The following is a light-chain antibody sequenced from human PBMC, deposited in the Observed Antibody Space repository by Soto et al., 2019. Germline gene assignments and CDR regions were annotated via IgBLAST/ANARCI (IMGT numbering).Light chain of an antibody. V-gene: IGLV1-40*01. CDR2: GDV. CDR3: QSYDSSLSGSHVV. Sequence: QSVLTQPPSVSGAPGQRVTISCTGGSSNIGAGYDVHWYQQLPGSAPKLVIYGDVNRPSGVPDRFSGSKSGTSASLAITGLQAEDEADYYCQSYDSSLSGSHVVFGGGTKVTVL. J-gene: IGLJ2*01. CDR1: SSNIGAGYD.